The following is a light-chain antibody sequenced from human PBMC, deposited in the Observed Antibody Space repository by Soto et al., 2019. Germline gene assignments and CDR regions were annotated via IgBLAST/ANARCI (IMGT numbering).Light chain of an antibody. V-gene: IGKV3-15*01. CDR3: QQYNNWPPT. Sequence: EIVMTQSPATLSLSPGQRATLSCRASQSVDSTYLAWYQQKPDQSPRLLIYATSTRATGSPARFSGSGSGTEFTLTISSLQSEDFAVYYCQQYNNWPPTFGPGTKVDTK. CDR1: QSVDSTY. CDR2: ATS. J-gene: IGKJ3*01.